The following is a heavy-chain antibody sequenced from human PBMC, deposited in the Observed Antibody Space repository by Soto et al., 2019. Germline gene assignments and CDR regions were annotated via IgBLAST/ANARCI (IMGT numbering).Heavy chain of an antibody. CDR1: GFTLSNYW. V-gene: IGHV3-74*03. CDR2: VNSDGSTT. Sequence: GGSLRLSCTASGFTLSNYWMHWVRQVPGKGLEWVSRVNSDGSTTTYADSVKGRFTISRDKAQNTLYLQMESLRAEDTALYHCARGGFYYKYYSPMDVWGQGTTVTVAS. D-gene: IGHD1-26*01. CDR3: ARGGFYYKYYSPMDV. J-gene: IGHJ6*02.